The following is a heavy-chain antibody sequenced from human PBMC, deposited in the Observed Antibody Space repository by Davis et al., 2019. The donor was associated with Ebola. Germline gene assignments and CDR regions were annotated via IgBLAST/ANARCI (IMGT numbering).Heavy chain of an antibody. CDR1: GFTFSSYA. J-gene: IGHJ5*02. D-gene: IGHD5-12*01. V-gene: IGHV3-23*01. Sequence: PGGSLRLSCAASGFTFSSYAMSWVRQAPGKGLEWVSAISGSGGSTYYADSVKGRFTISRDNSKNTLYLQMNSLRAEDTAVYYCAKVPIVATISPPNWFDPWGQGTLVTVSS. CDR2: ISGSGGST. CDR3: AKVPIVATISPPNWFDP.